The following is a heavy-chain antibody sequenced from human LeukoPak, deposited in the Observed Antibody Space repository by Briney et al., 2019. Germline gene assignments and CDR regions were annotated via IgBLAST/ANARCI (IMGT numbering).Heavy chain of an antibody. CDR3: ARDRVYSSHFDY. V-gene: IGHV3-30-3*01. Sequence: GGSLRLSCAASGFTFSSYAMHWVRQAPGKGLERVAVISYDGSNKYYADSVKGRFTISRDNSKNTLYLQMNSPRAEDTAVYYCARDRVYSSHFDYWGQGTLVTVSS. J-gene: IGHJ4*02. D-gene: IGHD6-13*01. CDR1: GFTFSSYA. CDR2: ISYDGSNK.